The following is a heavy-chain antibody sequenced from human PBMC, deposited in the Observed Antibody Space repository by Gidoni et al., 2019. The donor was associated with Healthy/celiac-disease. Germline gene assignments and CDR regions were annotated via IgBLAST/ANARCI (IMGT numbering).Heavy chain of an antibody. CDR1: GFTFSSYA. J-gene: IGHJ4*02. CDR3: AKGPVGVTPFDY. CDR2: ISGSGGSA. Sequence: EVQLLESGGGLVQPGGSLRLSCAASGFTFSSYAMSWVRQGPGKGLEWVSGISGSGGSAYYADSVKGRFTISRDNSKNTLYLQMNRLRAEDTAVYYCAKGPVGVTPFDYWGQGTLVTVSS. V-gene: IGHV3-23*01. D-gene: IGHD1-26*01.